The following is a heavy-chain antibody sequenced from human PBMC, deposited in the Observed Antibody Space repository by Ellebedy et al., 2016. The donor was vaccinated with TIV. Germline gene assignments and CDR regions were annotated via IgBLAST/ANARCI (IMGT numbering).Heavy chain of an antibody. V-gene: IGHV4-59*01. Sequence: MPSETLSLTCTVSAGSISSYYWSWIRQAPGRGLEWVGNIFYRGTTNYNPSLKSRVTISVDTSKNQFSLKLSSVTAADTAVYYCVREGVELATVKYLQQWGQGTLVTVSS. CDR2: IFYRGTT. CDR1: AGSISSYY. D-gene: IGHD5-12*01. J-gene: IGHJ1*01. CDR3: VREGVELATVKYLQQ.